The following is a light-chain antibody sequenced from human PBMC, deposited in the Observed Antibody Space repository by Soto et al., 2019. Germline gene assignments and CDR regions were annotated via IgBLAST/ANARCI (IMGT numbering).Light chain of an antibody. CDR2: TVS. J-gene: IGLJ1*01. V-gene: IGLV2-14*01. CDR1: SSDVGANTF. Sequence: QSALTERASGSGSTGKWITISCTGTSSDVGANTFVSLYQQHPGKVPKLMIYTVSSRPSGVSQRFSGSKSGNTASLTISGLQAEDEADYYCSSFTTDSTYLFGTGTKVTVL. CDR3: SSFTTDSTYL.